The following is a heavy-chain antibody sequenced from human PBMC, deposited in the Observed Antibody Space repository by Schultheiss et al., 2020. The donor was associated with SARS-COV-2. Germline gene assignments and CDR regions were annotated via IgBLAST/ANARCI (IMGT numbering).Heavy chain of an antibody. CDR2: MYHSGAT. Sequence: SQTLSLTCSVSGYSLSGGYICGWIRQAPGKGLEWIATMYHSGATFYNPSLKSRVTISVDTSKNQFSLKLSPVTAADTAVYYCAAYDFWSTYGMDVWGQGTTVTVSS. CDR1: GYSLSGGYI. J-gene: IGHJ6*02. CDR3: AAYDFWSTYGMDV. V-gene: IGHV4-38-2*01. D-gene: IGHD3-3*01.